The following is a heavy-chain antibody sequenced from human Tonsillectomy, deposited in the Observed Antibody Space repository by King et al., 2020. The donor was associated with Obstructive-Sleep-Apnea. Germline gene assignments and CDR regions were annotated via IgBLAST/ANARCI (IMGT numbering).Heavy chain of an antibody. CDR1: GGSFSNYY. Sequence: VQLQQWGAGLLKPSETLSLTCAVYGGSFSNYYWTWIRQPPGKGLEWMGEINHSGSTKYNPSLESRVTISMDASKNQFSLTLNSVTAADTAVYYCASGETSGDYHDYWGQGTLVTVSS. V-gene: IGHV4-34*01. CDR2: INHSGST. J-gene: IGHJ4*02. CDR3: ASGETSGDYHDY. D-gene: IGHD4-17*01.